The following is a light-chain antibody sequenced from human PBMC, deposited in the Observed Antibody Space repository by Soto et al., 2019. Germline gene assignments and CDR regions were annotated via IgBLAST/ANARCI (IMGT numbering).Light chain of an antibody. V-gene: IGLV1-47*01. CDR3: VAWDDNLSGWV. J-gene: IGLJ3*02. Sequence: QSVLTQPPSASGTPGQRVTISCSGSSSNIGSRYVYWYQQLPGTAPTLLIYKNGRRPSGVPDRFSGSKSGTSASLAISGLRSEDEADYYCVAWDDNLSGWVFGGGTKLTVL. CDR1: SSNIGSRY. CDR2: KNG.